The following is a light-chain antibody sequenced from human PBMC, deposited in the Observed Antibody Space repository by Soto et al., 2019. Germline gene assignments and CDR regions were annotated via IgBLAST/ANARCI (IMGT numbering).Light chain of an antibody. V-gene: IGKV3-11*01. CDR3: QQRANWPLAT. CDR1: QSVSNF. Sequence: EIVLTQSPATLSLSPGERATLSCRASQSVSNFLAWYQQKPGQAPRLLIYDASNRATGIPARFSGSGSGTDFTLTVRILESEDFAIYYCQQRANWPLATFGHGTRLEIK. J-gene: IGKJ5*01. CDR2: DAS.